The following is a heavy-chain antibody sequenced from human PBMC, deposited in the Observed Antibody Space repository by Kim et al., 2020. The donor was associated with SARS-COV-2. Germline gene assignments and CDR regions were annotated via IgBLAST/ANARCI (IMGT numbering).Heavy chain of an antibody. Sequence: GGSLRLSCAASGFTFDDYAMHWVRQAPGKGLEWVSGISWNSGSIGYADSVKGRFTISRDNAKNSLYLQMNSLRAEDTALYYCAKEYSGYVERDTHFDYWGQGTLVTVSS. CDR1: GFTFDDYA. CDR2: ISWNSGSI. D-gene: IGHD5-12*01. CDR3: AKEYSGYVERDTHFDY. V-gene: IGHV3-9*01. J-gene: IGHJ4*02.